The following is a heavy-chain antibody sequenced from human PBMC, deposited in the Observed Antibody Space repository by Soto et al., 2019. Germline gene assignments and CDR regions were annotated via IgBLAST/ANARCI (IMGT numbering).Heavy chain of an antibody. CDR3: AHSKNYCSGGSCYSIAHDY. J-gene: IGHJ4*02. D-gene: IGHD2-15*01. Sequence: QITLKESGPTLVKPTQTLTLTRTFSGFSLSTSGVGVGWIRQPPGKALEWLALIYWDDDKRYSPSLKSRLTITKDTSKNQVVLTMTNMDPVDTATYYCAHSKNYCSGGSCYSIAHDYWGQGTLVTVSS. CDR1: GFSLSTSGVG. CDR2: IYWDDDK. V-gene: IGHV2-5*02.